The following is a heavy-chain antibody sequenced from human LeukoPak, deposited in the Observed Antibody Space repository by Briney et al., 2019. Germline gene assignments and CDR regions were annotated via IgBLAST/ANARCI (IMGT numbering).Heavy chain of an antibody. Sequence: WETLSLTCSVSGDSISGFYWSWIRQPAGKGLEWIGRIYTSGSTNYNPSLKSRVTISVDTSKNQFSLKLSSVTAADTAVYYCARETLNYYDFWGQGTLVTVSS. CDR1: GDSISGFY. D-gene: IGHD4/OR15-4a*01. CDR3: ARETLNYYDF. CDR2: IYTSGST. V-gene: IGHV4-4*07. J-gene: IGHJ4*02.